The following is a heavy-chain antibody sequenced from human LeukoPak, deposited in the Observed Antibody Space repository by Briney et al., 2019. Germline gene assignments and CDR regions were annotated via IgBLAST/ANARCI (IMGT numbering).Heavy chain of an antibody. V-gene: IGHV4-59*08. Sequence: PSETLSLTCSVSGGSTNSYYWSWIRQSPGKGLEWIGYIYYSGSTNYNPPLKSRVTISVDTSKNQFSLKLSSVTAADTAVYYCARHVWLQPFDYWGQGTLVTVSS. CDR1: GGSTNSYY. J-gene: IGHJ4*02. CDR2: IYYSGST. D-gene: IGHD3-9*01. CDR3: ARHVWLQPFDY.